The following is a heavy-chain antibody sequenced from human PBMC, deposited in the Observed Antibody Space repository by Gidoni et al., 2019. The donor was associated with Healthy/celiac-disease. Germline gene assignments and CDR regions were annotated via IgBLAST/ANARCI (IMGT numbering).Heavy chain of an antibody. V-gene: IGHV4-34*01. Sequence: QVQLQQWGAGLLKPSETLSLTCAVYGGSFSGYYWSWIRQPPGKGLEWIGEINHSGSTNYNPSLKSRVTISVDTSKNQFSLKLSSVTAADTAVYYCARRRKVSGSPLYWYFDLWGRGTLVTVSS. J-gene: IGHJ2*01. CDR3: ARRRKVSGSPLYWYFDL. CDR1: GGSFSGYY. D-gene: IGHD5-12*01. CDR2: INHSGST.